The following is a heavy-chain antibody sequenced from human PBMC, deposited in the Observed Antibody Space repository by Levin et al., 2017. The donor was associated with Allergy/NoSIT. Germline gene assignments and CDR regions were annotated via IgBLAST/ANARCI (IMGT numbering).Heavy chain of an antibody. Sequence: PGGSLRLSCAASGFTFSSYAMHWVRQAPGKGLEWVAVISYDGSNKYYADSVKGRFTISRDNSKNTLYLQMNSLRAEDTAVYYCARVKSPADFDWLRAVTEPFDYWGQGTLVTVSS. CDR3: ARVKSPADFDWLRAVTEPFDY. CDR2: ISYDGSNK. J-gene: IGHJ4*02. D-gene: IGHD3-9*01. V-gene: IGHV3-30-3*01. CDR1: GFTFSSYA.